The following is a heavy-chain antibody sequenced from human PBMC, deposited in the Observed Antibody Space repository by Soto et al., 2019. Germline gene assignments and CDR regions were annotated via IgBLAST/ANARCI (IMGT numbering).Heavy chain of an antibody. J-gene: IGHJ2*01. V-gene: IGHV3-9*01. D-gene: IGHD6-19*01. CDR1: GFTFDDYA. CDR2: ISWNSKFI. Sequence: QLVESGGGLVQPGRSLRLSCAASGFTFDDYAMHWVRQPPGKGLEWVAGISWNSKFIDYADSVKGRFTISRDNAKNSLFLQMASLRPEDTAFYYCAQAVDWYFDVWGRGTLVSVSS. CDR3: AQAVDWYFDV.